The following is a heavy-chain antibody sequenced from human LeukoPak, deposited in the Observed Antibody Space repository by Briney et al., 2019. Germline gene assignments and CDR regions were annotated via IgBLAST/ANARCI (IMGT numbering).Heavy chain of an antibody. V-gene: IGHV1-69*04. CDR2: IIPVLGIA. J-gene: IGHJ4*02. Sequence: ASVKVSCKASGYTFTSYAISWVRQAPGQGLEWMGRIIPVLGIANYAQKFQGRVTITADKSTSTAYMELSSLRSEDTAVYYCARDPIYYYDSSGYYYRWGQGTLVTVSS. CDR3: ARDPIYYYDSSGYYYR. D-gene: IGHD3-22*01. CDR1: GYTFTSYA.